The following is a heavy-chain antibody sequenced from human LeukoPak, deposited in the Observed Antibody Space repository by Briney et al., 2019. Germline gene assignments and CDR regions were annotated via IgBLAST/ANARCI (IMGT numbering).Heavy chain of an antibody. Sequence: GEPLKISCKGSGYSFASYWSGWVRQMPGKGLGWMGIIYTGDSDTTYSPSFQGQVTISAEQSIRTAYLQCSSLKASDTAMYYCARRGYDSRGYRDAFDIWGQGTMVTVSS. CDR2: IYTGDSDT. V-gene: IGHV5-51*01. D-gene: IGHD3-22*01. CDR3: ARRGYDSRGYRDAFDI. CDR1: GYSFASYW. J-gene: IGHJ3*02.